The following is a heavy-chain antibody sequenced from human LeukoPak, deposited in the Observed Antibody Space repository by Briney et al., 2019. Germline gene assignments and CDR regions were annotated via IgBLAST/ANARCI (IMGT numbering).Heavy chain of an antibody. V-gene: IGHV4-39*07. Sequence: SETLSLTCTVSGGSISSSSYYWGWIRQPPGKGLEWIGSFYCGSTYYNPSLKSRVTISVDTSKNQFSLKLSSVTAADTAVYYCARVGFRPAGPHFDYWGQGTLVTVSS. J-gene: IGHJ4*02. D-gene: IGHD6-19*01. CDR3: ARVGFRPAGPHFDY. CDR1: GGSISSSSYY. CDR2: FYCGST.